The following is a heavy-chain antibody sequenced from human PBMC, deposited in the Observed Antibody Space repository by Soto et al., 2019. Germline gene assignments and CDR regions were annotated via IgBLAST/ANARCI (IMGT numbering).Heavy chain of an antibody. J-gene: IGHJ5*02. CDR2: IYFSGST. D-gene: IGHD3-9*01. CDR3: ARVEPYDILTGLNWFDP. CDR1: GGSISSSSYY. Sequence: SETLSLTCTVSGGSISSSSYYWGWIRQPPGKGLEWIGYIYFSGSTYYNPSLKSRVTISVYTSKNQFSLKLSSVTAADTAVYYCARVEPYDILTGLNWFDPWGQGTLVTVSS. V-gene: IGHV4-31*02.